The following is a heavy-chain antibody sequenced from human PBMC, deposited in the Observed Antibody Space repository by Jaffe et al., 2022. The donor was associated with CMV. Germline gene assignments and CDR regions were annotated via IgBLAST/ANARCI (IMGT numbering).Heavy chain of an antibody. D-gene: IGHD1-26*01. Sequence: QLQLQESGPGLVKPSETLSLTCSVSGGSVNNRNYYWGWIRQPPGKGLEWIATIYYPGNTFRNPSLSGRVSISVDTSKNQFSLRLDSVTAADTAVYYCARHRGAYINDYYNPAFFDTWGQGTRVTVSS. CDR1: GGSVNNRNYY. CDR3: ARHRGAYINDYYNPAFFDT. CDR2: IYYPGNT. V-gene: IGHV4-39*01. J-gene: IGHJ4*02.